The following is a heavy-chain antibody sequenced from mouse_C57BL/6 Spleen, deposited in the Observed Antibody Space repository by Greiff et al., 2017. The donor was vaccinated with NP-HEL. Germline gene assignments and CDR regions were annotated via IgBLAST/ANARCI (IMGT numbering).Heavy chain of an antibody. D-gene: IGHD1-1*01. CDR2: IHPNSGST. V-gene: IGHV1-64*01. Sequence: VQLQQPGAELVKPGASVKLSCKASGYTFTSYWMHWVKQRPGQGLEWIGMIHPNSGSTNYNEKFKSKATLTVDKSSSTAYMQLSSLTSEDSAVYYCASLYGSSYGGFAYWGQGTLVTVSA. CDR3: ASLYGSSYGGFAY. J-gene: IGHJ3*01. CDR1: GYTFTSYW.